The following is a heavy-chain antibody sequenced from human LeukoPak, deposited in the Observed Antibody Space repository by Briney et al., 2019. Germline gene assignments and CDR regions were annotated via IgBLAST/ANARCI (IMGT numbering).Heavy chain of an antibody. V-gene: IGHV3-74*01. CDR2: IHTDGTAP. Sequence: PGGSLRLSCVGSGFTSSSYWMHWVRQVPGKGPEWVSRIHTDGTAPTYADSVKGRFTGSRDNAKNTLYLQMNSLRVEDTAVYYCATSRGYGFEIWGQGTLVTVSS. CDR3: ATSRGYGFEI. J-gene: IGHJ4*02. CDR1: GFTSSSYW. D-gene: IGHD5-24*01.